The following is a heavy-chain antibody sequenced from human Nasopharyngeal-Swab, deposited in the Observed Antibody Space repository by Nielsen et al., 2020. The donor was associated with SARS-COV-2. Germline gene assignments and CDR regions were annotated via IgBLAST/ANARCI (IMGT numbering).Heavy chain of an antibody. Sequence: GESLKISCAASGFTFGANWMSWVRQAPGTGLQCVANINTDGSEEYYLDSVKGRFTISRDNHKNSLYLQMNSLRADDTAVYFCAALGFRTIDHWGQGTLVTVSS. CDR1: GFTFGANW. V-gene: IGHV3-7*01. CDR3: AALGFRTIDH. CDR2: INTDGSEE. J-gene: IGHJ4*02. D-gene: IGHD1-7*01.